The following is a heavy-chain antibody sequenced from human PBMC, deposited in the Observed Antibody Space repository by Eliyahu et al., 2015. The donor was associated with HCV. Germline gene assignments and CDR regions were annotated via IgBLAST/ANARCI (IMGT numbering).Heavy chain of an antibody. D-gene: IGHD3-22*01. Sequence: QVQLVESGGGVVQPGRSLRLSCAASGFPFXGSAMHWVRQAPGKGXGWVALISXDGSNKNYADSVKGRFTISRDNSKNTLNLQVNSLRVEDTAVYYCAKSNSRGYFYGAFDIWGQGTMVTVSS. CDR2: ISXDGSNK. CDR1: GFPFXGSA. CDR3: AKSNSRGYFYGAFDI. V-gene: IGHV3-30*18. J-gene: IGHJ3*02.